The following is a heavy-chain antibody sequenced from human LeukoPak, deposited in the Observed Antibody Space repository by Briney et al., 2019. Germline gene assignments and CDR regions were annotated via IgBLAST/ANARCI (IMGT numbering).Heavy chain of an antibody. CDR1: GGSISSYY. CDR2: IYYSGST. Sequence: SETLSLTCTVSGGSISSYYWSWIRQPPGKGLEWIGYIYYSGSTNYNPSLKGRVTISVDTSKNQFSLKLSSVTAADTAVYYCARGKSDYGDYYPYFDYWGQGTLVTVSS. V-gene: IGHV4-59*01. D-gene: IGHD4-17*01. J-gene: IGHJ4*02. CDR3: ARGKSDYGDYYPYFDY.